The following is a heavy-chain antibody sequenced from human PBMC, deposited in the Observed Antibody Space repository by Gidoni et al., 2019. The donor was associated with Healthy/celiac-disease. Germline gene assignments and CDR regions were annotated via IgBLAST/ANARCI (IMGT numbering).Heavy chain of an antibody. Sequence: QVQLQESGPGLVKPSQTLTLTCTVSGGSISSGGYSWSWIRQHPGKGLEWIGYIYYSGSTYYNPSLKSRVTISVDTSKNQFSLKLSSVTAADTAVYYCARALGSWGDNYYYGMDVWGQGTTVTVSS. CDR3: ARALGSWGDNYYYGMDV. CDR1: GGSISSGGYS. CDR2: IYYSGST. D-gene: IGHD3-16*01. V-gene: IGHV4-31*03. J-gene: IGHJ6*02.